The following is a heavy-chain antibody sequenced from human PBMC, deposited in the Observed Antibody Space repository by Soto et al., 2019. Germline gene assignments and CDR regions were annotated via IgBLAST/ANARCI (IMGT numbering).Heavy chain of an antibody. CDR2: INPSGGST. D-gene: IGHD2-21*01. CDR3: ARGSSVAFDS. J-gene: IGHJ4*02. V-gene: IGHV1-46*01. Sequence: QVQLVQSGAEVKKPGASVKVSCKASGYTFTDYYLHWVRQAPGQGLEWMGFINPSGGSTIYLQKFPGRVTVTRDTCTGTVYMDLSSLTTEDTAVYYCARGSSVAFDSWGQRTLVTVSS. CDR1: GYTFTDYY.